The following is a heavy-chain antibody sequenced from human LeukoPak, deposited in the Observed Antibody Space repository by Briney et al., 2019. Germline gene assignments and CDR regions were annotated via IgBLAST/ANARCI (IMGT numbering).Heavy chain of an antibody. Sequence: KPGGSLRLSCAASGFTFSTYSMHWVRQSPGKGLEWVSSITRSSHYLYYADSLKGRLTISRDDAKNSLYLQLDSLRAEDTAVYYCARDYCSGLSCYATLFDYWGQGTLVTVSS. J-gene: IGHJ4*02. D-gene: IGHD2-15*01. CDR3: ARDYCSGLSCYATLFDY. CDR1: GFTFSTYS. V-gene: IGHV3-21*01. CDR2: ITRSSHYL.